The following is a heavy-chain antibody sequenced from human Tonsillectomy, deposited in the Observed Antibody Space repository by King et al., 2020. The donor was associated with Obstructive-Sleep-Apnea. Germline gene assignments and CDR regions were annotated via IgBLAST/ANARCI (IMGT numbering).Heavy chain of an antibody. V-gene: IGHV3-9*01. CDR3: AKDGRIAAAGTGPYFDY. CDR2: ITWNSVSI. CDR1: GFTFDDYA. J-gene: IGHJ4*02. D-gene: IGHD6-13*01. Sequence: VQLVESGGGLIQPGRSLRLSCAASGFTFDDYAMHWVRQAPWKGLEWVSGITWNSVSIGYAVSVKGRFTISRDNAKNSLYLQMNTLIAEDTALYFCAKDGRIAAAGTGPYFDYWGQGALVTVSS.